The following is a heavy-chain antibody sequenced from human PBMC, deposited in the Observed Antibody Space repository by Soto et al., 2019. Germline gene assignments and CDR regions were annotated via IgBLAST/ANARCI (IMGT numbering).Heavy chain of an antibody. CDR1: GFTFSSYG. V-gene: IGHV3-33*01. CDR2: IWYDGSNK. Sequence: PGGSLRLSCAASGFTFSSYGMHWVRQAPGKGLEWVAVIWYDGSNKYYADSVKGRFTISRDNSKNTLYLQMNNLRAEDTAVYYCARDLGCTNGVCAGWWIDDWGQGTLVTVSS. D-gene: IGHD2-8*01. J-gene: IGHJ4*02. CDR3: ARDLGCTNGVCAGWWIDD.